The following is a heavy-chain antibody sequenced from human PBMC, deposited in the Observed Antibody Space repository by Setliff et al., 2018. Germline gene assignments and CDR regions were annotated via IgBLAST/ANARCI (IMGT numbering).Heavy chain of an antibody. J-gene: IGHJ3*02. CDR2: LYYTGAT. D-gene: IGHD2-2*01. Sequence: PSETLSLTCTVSGGSISTTNYFWGWIRQPPGGGLEWIGILYYTGATYYNPSLKSRVTISVDTPNNQFALKLRSVTAADTAVYYCARGRMRGSCSGPSCTYDPFDIWGQGTPVTVSS. V-gene: IGHV4-39*06. CDR1: GGSISTTNYF. CDR3: ARGRMRGSCSGPSCTYDPFDI.